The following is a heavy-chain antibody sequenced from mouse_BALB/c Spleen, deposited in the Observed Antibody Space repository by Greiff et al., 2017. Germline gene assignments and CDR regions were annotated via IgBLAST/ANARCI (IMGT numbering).Heavy chain of an antibody. J-gene: IGHJ2*01. V-gene: IGHV3-2*02. CDR1: GYSITSDYA. CDR3: ARKDYFDY. Sequence: EVHLVESGPGLVKPSQSLSLTCTVTGYSITSDYAWNWIRQFPGNKLEWMGYISYSGSTSYNPSLKSRISITRDTSKNQFFLQLNSVTTEDTATYYCARKDYFDYWGQGTTLTVSS. CDR2: ISYSGST.